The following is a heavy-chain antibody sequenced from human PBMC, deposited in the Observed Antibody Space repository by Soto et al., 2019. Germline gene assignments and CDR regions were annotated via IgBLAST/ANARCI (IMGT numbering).Heavy chain of an antibody. Sequence: SETLSLTCSVSGGSVSDKTYYWSWIRQPPGKRLEWIGYVYYSGTTNYNPSLKSRVTISVDLSKNQFSLRLSSVTTADRAVYYCARGSVDTVDSSGFYEYWGQGTPVTVSS. J-gene: IGHJ4*02. D-gene: IGHD3-22*01. CDR2: VYYSGTT. CDR3: ARGSVDTVDSSGFYEY. V-gene: IGHV4-61*01. CDR1: GGSVSDKTYY.